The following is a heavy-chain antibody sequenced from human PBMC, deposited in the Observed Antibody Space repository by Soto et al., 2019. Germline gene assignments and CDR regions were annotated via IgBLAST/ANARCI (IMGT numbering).Heavy chain of an antibody. CDR1: GFTFSSYG. D-gene: IGHD1-26*01. Sequence: GGSLRLSCAASGFTFSSYGMHWVRQAPGKGLEWVAVIWYDGSNKYYADSVKGRFTISRDNSKNTLYLQMNSLRAEDTAVYYCARDRSEGATYFDYWGQGTLVTVSS. CDR2: IWYDGSNK. CDR3: ARDRSEGATYFDY. V-gene: IGHV3-33*01. J-gene: IGHJ4*02.